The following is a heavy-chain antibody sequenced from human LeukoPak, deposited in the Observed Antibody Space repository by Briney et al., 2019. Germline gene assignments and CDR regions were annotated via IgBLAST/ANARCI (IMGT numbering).Heavy chain of an antibody. CDR2: IIPIFGTA. Sequence: SVKVSCKASGGTFSSYAISWVRQAPGQGLEWMGRIIPIFGTANYAQKFQGRVTITTGESTSTAYMELSSLRSEDTAVYYCARDGLGSWDGYTPTLVGNFDYWGQGTLVTVSS. D-gene: IGHD5-24*01. V-gene: IGHV1-69*05. J-gene: IGHJ4*02. CDR1: GGTFSSYA. CDR3: ARDGLGSWDGYTPTLVGNFDY.